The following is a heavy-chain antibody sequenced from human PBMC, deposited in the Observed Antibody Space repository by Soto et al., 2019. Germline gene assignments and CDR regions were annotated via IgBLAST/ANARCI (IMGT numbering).Heavy chain of an antibody. CDR2: IYWNDDK. J-gene: IGHJ3*02. V-gene: IGHV2-5*01. D-gene: IGHD4-17*01. CDR3: AHRMYGDYKPDAFDI. CDR1: GFSLSTSGVG. Sequence: QITLKESGPTLVKPTQTLTLTCTFSGFSLSTSGVGVGWIRQPPGKALEWLALIYWNDDKRYSPSLKSRLTITKDTSKNQVVLTMTNMDPVDTATYYCAHRMYGDYKPDAFDIWGQGTMVTVSS.